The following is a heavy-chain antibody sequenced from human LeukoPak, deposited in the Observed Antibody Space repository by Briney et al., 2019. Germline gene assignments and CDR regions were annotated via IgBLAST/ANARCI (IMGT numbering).Heavy chain of an antibody. CDR1: GGSISSGGYS. J-gene: IGHJ4*02. D-gene: IGHD6-13*01. Sequence: SETLSLTCAVSGGSISSGGYSWSWIRQPPGKGLEWIGYIYHSGSTYYNPSLKSRVTISVDRSKNQFSLKLSPVTAADTAVYYCARVPEAGAFDYWGQGTLVTVSS. V-gene: IGHV4-30-2*01. CDR2: IYHSGST. CDR3: ARVPEAGAFDY.